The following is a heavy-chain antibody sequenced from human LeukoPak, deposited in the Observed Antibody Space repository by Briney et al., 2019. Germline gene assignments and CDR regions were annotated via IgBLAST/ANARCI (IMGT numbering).Heavy chain of an antibody. J-gene: IGHJ4*02. CDR1: GGSFSGYY. V-gene: IGHV4-34*11. CDR3: ARELYYDASV. D-gene: IGHD3-22*01. CDR2: IYYSGTT. Sequence: PSETLSLTCAVYGGSFSGYYWSWIRQPPGKGLEWIGFIYYSGTTNYNPSLKSRVTISVDTSKNQFSLKLSSLTAADTAVYYCARELYYDASVWGQGTLVTVSS.